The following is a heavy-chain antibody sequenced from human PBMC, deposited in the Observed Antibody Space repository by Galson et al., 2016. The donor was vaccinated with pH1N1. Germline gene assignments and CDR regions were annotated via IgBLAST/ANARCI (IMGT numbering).Heavy chain of an antibody. D-gene: IGHD1-26*01. J-gene: IGHJ4*02. CDR3: AHNRQPSGGTYYRPFDY. CDR2: IYWDDDK. V-gene: IGHV2-5*02. Sequence: PALVKPTQTLTLTCTFSGFSLSTSGVGVGWIRQSPGKALEWLALIYWDDDKRYSPSLKSRLTITKDTSKNQMVLTMTNKDPVDTATYYCAHNRQPSGGTYYRPFDYWGQGTLVTVSS. CDR1: GFSLSTSGVG.